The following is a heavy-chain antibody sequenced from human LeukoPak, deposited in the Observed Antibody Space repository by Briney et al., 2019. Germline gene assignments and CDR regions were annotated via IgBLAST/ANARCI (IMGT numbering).Heavy chain of an antibody. Sequence: GASVKVSCKASGYTFTGYYLHWVRQAPGQGLEWVGWINPSSGDTNYAQKFQGRITLTLDTSLTTAYMELSSPRSDDTAVYYCARAGPLYTGAYLAYWGQGTLVTVSS. CDR3: ARAGPLYTGAYLAY. CDR2: INPSSGDT. V-gene: IGHV1-2*02. J-gene: IGHJ4*02. D-gene: IGHD1-26*01. CDR1: GYTFTGYY.